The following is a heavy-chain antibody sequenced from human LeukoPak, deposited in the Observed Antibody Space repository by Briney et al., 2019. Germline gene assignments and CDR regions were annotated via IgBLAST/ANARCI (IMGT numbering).Heavy chain of an antibody. J-gene: IGHJ4*02. CDR1: GFTFSSYW. Sequence: GSLRLSCAASGFTFSSYWMSWVRQAPGKGLEWIGNIYYGGNTYYNPSLKSRVTISVDTSKNQFSLRLSSVTAADTAVYYCARDLGGTTGKFDYWGQGTLVTVSS. CDR2: IYYGGNT. D-gene: IGHD1-7*01. V-gene: IGHV4-4*02. CDR3: ARDLGGTTGKFDY.